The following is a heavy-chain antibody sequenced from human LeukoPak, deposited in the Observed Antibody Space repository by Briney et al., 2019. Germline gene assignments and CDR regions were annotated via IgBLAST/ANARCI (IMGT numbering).Heavy chain of an antibody. CDR1: GGTFSSYA. V-gene: IGHV1-2*02. CDR3: AIPPVAPGYYYYMDV. D-gene: IGHD2-2*01. Sequence: ASVKVSCKASGGTFSSYAISWVRQAPGQGLEWMGWINPNSGGTNYAQKFQGRVTMTRDTSISTAYMELSRLRSDDTAVYYCAIPPVAPGYYYYMDVWGKGTTVTVSS. J-gene: IGHJ6*03. CDR2: INPNSGGT.